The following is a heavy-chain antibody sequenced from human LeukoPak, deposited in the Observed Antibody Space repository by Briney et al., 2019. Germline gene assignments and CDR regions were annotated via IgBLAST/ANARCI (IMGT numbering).Heavy chain of an antibody. CDR3: ARLPPDETMVRGVITGFDY. Sequence: SETLSLTCTVSGGSISSYYWSWIRQPPGKGLEWIGYIYYSGSTNYNPSLKSRVTISVDTSKNQFSLKLSSVTAADTAVYYCARLPPDETMVRGVITGFDYWGQGTLVTVSS. V-gene: IGHV4-59*08. CDR1: GGSISSYY. D-gene: IGHD3-10*01. CDR2: IYYSGST. J-gene: IGHJ4*02.